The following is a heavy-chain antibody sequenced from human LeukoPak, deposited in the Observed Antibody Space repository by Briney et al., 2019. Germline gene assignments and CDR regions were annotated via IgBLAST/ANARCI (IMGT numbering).Heavy chain of an antibody. CDR2: IYHSGST. V-gene: IGHV4-4*02. CDR1: GGSISSSNW. CDR3: ARVSMGVYYYYMDV. D-gene: IGHD3-3*02. Sequence: PSGTLSLTCAVSGGSISSSNWWSWVRQPPGKGLEWIGEIYHSGSTNYNPSLKSRVTISVDKSKNQFSLKLSSVTAADTAVYYCARVSMGVYYYYMDVWGKGTTVTVSS. J-gene: IGHJ6*03.